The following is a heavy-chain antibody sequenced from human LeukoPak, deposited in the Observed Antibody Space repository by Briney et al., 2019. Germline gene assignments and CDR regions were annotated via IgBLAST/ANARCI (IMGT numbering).Heavy chain of an antibody. Sequence: GGSLRLSCAASGFTFSSYSMNWVRQAPGKGLEWVSSISSSSSYIYYADSVKGRFTISRDNAKNSLYLQMNSLRAEDTAAYYCARDLRSSGYYAFDYWGQGTLVTVSS. CDR1: GFTFSSYS. CDR3: ARDLRSSGYYAFDY. V-gene: IGHV3-21*01. J-gene: IGHJ4*02. CDR2: ISSSSSYI. D-gene: IGHD3-22*01.